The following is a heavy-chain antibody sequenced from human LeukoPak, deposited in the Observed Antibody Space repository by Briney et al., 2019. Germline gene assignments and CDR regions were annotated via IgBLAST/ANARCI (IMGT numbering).Heavy chain of an antibody. J-gene: IGHJ4*02. V-gene: IGHV4-59*01. D-gene: IGHD3-22*01. CDR3: ARADGYYDSSGYFDY. Sequence: SETLSLTCTVSGGSISSYYWSWIRQPPGKRLEWIGYIYYSGSTNYNPSLKSRVTISVDTSKNQFSLKLSSVTAADTAVYYCARADGYYDSSGYFDYWGQGTLVTVSS. CDR1: GGSISSYY. CDR2: IYYSGST.